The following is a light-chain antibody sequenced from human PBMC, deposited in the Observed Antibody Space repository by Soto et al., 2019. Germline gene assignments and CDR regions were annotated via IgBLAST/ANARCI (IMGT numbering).Light chain of an antibody. CDR1: ESVSSTY. CDR2: GAS. V-gene: IGKV3-20*01. J-gene: IGKJ2*01. Sequence: EIVLTQSPGTLSLSPGERATLSCRTSESVSSTYLAWYQQKPGQPPRLLIYGASSRATGIPDRFSGSGSGTDFTLTISRLEPEDFAVYYCQLFGSSPRYTFVQGTKLEIK. CDR3: QLFGSSPRYT.